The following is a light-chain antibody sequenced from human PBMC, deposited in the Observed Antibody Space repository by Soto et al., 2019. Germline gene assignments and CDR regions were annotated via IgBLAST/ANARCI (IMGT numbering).Light chain of an antibody. J-gene: IGLJ1*01. Sequence: QSALTQPASVSGSPGQSITISCTGTSSDVGGYNNVSWYQQHPGKAPKLMIYDVSSRPSGVSHRFSGSKSGNTASLTISGLQAEDEADYYCSSYTRSSSLYVFGTGTKLTVL. CDR1: SSDVGGYNN. V-gene: IGLV2-14*01. CDR2: DVS. CDR3: SSYTRSSSLYV.